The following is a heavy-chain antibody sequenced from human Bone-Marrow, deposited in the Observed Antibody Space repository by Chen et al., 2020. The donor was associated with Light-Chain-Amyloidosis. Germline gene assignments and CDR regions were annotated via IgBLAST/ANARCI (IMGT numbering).Heavy chain of an antibody. Sequence: EVLMLESGGDLVRPGGSLRLSCTASGFTFDDFVMSWVRQVPGKGLEWVSGINWNGGSTGYAASVKGRFTVSRDNAKNSLYLEMNSLRAEDTALYYCVRGTVTTRYFDYWGQGILVTVSS. V-gene: IGHV3-20*04. J-gene: IGHJ4*02. CDR2: INWNGGST. CDR1: GFTFDDFV. CDR3: VRGTVTTRYFDY. D-gene: IGHD4-17*01.